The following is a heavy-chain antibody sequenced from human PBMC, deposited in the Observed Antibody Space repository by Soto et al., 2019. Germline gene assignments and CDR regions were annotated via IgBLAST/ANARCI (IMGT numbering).Heavy chain of an antibody. Sequence: SETLSLTCAVYGGSFSGYYWSWIRQPPGKGLEWIGEINHSGSTNYNPSLKSRVTISVDTSKNQFSLKLSSVTAADTAVYYCARDGVVPAATYYYYYYMDVWGKGTTVT. CDR2: INHSGST. V-gene: IGHV4-34*01. CDR1: GGSFSGYY. D-gene: IGHD2-2*01. CDR3: ARDGVVPAATYYYYYYMDV. J-gene: IGHJ6*03.